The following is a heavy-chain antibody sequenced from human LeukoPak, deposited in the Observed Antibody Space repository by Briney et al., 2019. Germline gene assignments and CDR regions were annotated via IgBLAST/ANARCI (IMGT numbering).Heavy chain of an antibody. CDR2: IYYSGST. CDR3: ASAYYYGSGSYSVYYMDV. V-gene: IGHV4-59*01. J-gene: IGHJ6*03. Sequence: SETLSLTCTVSGGSISSYYWSWLRQPPGKGLEWIGYIYYSGSTNYNPSLKSRVTISVDTSKNQFSLMLSSVTAADTAVYYCASAYYYGSGSYSVYYMDVWGKGTTVTISS. CDR1: GGSISSYY. D-gene: IGHD3-10*01.